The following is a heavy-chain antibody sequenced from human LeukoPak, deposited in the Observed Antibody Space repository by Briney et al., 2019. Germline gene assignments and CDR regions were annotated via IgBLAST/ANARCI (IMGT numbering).Heavy chain of an antibody. CDR3: AKEVFTGSGGAFDI. CDR2: IKQDGSEK. V-gene: IGHV3-7*01. J-gene: IGHJ3*02. Sequence: GGSLRLSCAASGFTFSSYWMTWVRQAPGKGLEWVANIKQDGSEKYYVDSVRGRFTISRDNAQNSLSLQMNILRPQDTAVYYCAKEVFTGSGGAFDIWGQGTMVTVSS. CDR1: GFTFSSYW. D-gene: IGHD1-14*01.